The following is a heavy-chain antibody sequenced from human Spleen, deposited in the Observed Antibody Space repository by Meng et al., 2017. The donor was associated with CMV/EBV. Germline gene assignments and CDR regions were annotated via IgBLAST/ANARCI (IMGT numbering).Heavy chain of an antibody. Sequence: GESLKISCATSGFTFSGYEMNWVRLAPGKGLEWVSYISSSGNTKYHADSVKGRFTISRDNAKNSLYLQMNSLRVEDTAVYFCAKDAARQYYDSSGYYFDYWGLGTLVTVSS. V-gene: IGHV3-48*03. CDR1: GFTFSGYE. J-gene: IGHJ4*02. CDR3: AKDAARQYYDSSGYYFDY. D-gene: IGHD3-22*01. CDR2: ISSSGNTK.